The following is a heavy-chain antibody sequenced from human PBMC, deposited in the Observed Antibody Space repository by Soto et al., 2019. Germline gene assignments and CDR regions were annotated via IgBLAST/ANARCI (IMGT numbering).Heavy chain of an antibody. Sequence: QVQLVQSGAEVKKPGSSVKVSCKASGGTFSSYAISWVRQAPGQGLEWMGGIIPIFGTANYAQKFQGRVTITADESTSTAYMELSSLRSEDTAVYYWARGIAAADTDYYYGMDVWGQGTTVTVSS. CDR1: GGTFSSYA. V-gene: IGHV1-69*12. J-gene: IGHJ6*02. CDR3: ARGIAAADTDYYYGMDV. CDR2: IIPIFGTA. D-gene: IGHD6-13*01.